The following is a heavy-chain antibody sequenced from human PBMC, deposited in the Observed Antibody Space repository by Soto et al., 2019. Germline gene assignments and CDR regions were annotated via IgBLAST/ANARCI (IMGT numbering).Heavy chain of an antibody. CDR3: ARDRFASSWSYFDY. CDR2: ISDDGSNK. CDR1: GFTFSNYA. J-gene: IGHJ4*02. D-gene: IGHD6-13*01. V-gene: IGHV3-30-3*01. Sequence: QVQLVESGGGVVQPGRSLRLSCAASGFTFSNYALHWVRQAPGKGLEWVAVISDDGSNKYYADSVKGPFTISIDNSKNTLYLQMNSLRAEDTAGYYCARDRFASSWSYFDYWGQGTPVTVSS.